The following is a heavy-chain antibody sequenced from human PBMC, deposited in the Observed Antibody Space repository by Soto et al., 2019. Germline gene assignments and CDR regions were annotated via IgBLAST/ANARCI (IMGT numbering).Heavy chain of an antibody. CDR3: AREGGESSDGLYYFDS. D-gene: IGHD3-16*01. V-gene: IGHV4-30-4*01. Sequence: SETLSLTCTVSGGSTSSDNYWSWIRQPPGKGLEWIGHIYYSGNTDYNPALKSRLAISIDTSKDQFSLKLSSVTAADTAVYFCAREGGESSDGLYYFDSWGQPSLVTVSS. CDR2: IYYSGNT. CDR1: GGSTSSDNY. J-gene: IGHJ4*02.